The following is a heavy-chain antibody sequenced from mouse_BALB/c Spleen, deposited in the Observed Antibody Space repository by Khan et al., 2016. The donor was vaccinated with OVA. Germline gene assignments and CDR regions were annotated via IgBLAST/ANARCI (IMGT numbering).Heavy chain of an antibody. Sequence: VQLQQSGPELVKPGASVKMSCKASGYTFTNYIIHWVKQKPGQGLEWIGYINPHNDGTKYNEKFKGKATLTSDTSSSTAYMELSGLTSEDSAVCYCARGYGSSFWFAYWGQGTLVTVSA. D-gene: IGHD1-1*01. CDR3: ARGYGSSFWFAY. V-gene: IGHV1S136*01. CDR1: GYTFTNYI. CDR2: INPHNDGT. J-gene: IGHJ3*01.